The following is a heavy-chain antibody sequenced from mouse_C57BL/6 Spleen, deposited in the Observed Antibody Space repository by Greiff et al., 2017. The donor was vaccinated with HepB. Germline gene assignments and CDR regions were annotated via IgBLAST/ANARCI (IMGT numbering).Heavy chain of an antibody. Sequence: DVMLVESGGGLVQPGGSLKLSCAASGFTFSDYGMAWVRQAPRKGPEWVAFISNLAYSIYYADTVTGRFTISRENAKNTLYLEMSSLRSEDTAMYYCARHEAYYSNYTWFAYWGQGTLVTVSA. J-gene: IGHJ3*01. CDR3: ARHEAYYSNYTWFAY. CDR2: ISNLAYSI. D-gene: IGHD2-5*01. CDR1: GFTFSDYG. V-gene: IGHV5-15*01.